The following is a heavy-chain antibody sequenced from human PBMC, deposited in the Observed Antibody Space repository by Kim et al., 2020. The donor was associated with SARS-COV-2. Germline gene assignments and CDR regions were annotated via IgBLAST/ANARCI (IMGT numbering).Heavy chain of an antibody. V-gene: IGHV1-69*02. CDR3: ASGSGYNNPDY. Sequence: AKSAQKFQGRVTITADKSTSTAYMELSSLRSEDTAVYYCASGSGYNNPDYWGQGTLVTVSS. J-gene: IGHJ4*02. CDR2: A. D-gene: IGHD5-12*01.